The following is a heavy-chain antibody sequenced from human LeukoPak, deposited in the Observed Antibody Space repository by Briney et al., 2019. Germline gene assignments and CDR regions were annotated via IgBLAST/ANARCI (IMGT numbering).Heavy chain of an antibody. J-gene: IGHJ6*02. V-gene: IGHV1-69*13. CDR2: IIPIFGTA. Sequence: SVKVSCKTSGGTFSSYAISWVRQAPGQGLEWMGGIIPIFGTANYAQKFQGRVTITADESTSTAYMELSSLRSEDTAVYYCARDRRFLEWLLPGAPYYYYGMDVWGQGTTVTVSS. CDR1: GGTFSSYA. CDR3: ARDRRFLEWLLPGAPYYYYGMDV. D-gene: IGHD3-3*01.